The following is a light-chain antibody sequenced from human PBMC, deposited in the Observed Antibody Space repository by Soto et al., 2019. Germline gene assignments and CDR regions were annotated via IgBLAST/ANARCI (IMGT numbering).Light chain of an antibody. CDR2: DVN. V-gene: IGLV2-11*01. CDR3: GSYAGSRVV. Sequence: QSVLTQPRSVSGSPGQSVTISCTGTSSDVGGYNSVSWYQHHPGKAPKLMIYDVNKRPSGVPDRFSGSKSCNTASLTISGRQAYDEADYFCGSYAGSRVVFGGGTKLTVL. J-gene: IGLJ2*01. CDR1: SSDVGGYNS.